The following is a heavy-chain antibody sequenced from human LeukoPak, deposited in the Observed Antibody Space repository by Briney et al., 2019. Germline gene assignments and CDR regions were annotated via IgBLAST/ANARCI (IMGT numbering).Heavy chain of an antibody. J-gene: IGHJ6*03. D-gene: IGHD3-10*01. Sequence: GGSLRLSCAASGFTFSSYWMSWVRQAPGKGLEWVSGINWNGGSTGYADSVKGRFTISRDNAKNSLYLQMNSLRAEDTAVYYCARRAGSGSYFEEGAYYMDVWGKGTTVTISS. CDR3: ARRAGSGSYFEEGAYYMDV. CDR1: GFTFSSYW. CDR2: INWNGGST. V-gene: IGHV3-20*04.